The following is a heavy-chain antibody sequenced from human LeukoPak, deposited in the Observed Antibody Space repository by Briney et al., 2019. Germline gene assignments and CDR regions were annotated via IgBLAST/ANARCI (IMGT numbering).Heavy chain of an antibody. CDR2: IYYTGST. J-gene: IGHJ6*02. D-gene: IGHD6-6*01. Sequence: NPSETLSLTCTVSGGSISRYYWSWIRQPPGKRLEWIGYIYYTGSTNYNPSLKSRVTISVDMSKNQFSLKLSSVTAADTAVYYCARHMDSSGYYYGMDVWGQGTTVTVSS. CDR3: ARHMDSSGYYYGMDV. V-gene: IGHV4-59*08. CDR1: GGSISRYY.